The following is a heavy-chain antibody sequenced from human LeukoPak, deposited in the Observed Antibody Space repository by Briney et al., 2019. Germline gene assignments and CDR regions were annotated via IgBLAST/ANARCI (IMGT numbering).Heavy chain of an antibody. V-gene: IGHV3-23*01. CDR1: GFTFSSYA. D-gene: IGHD2-15*01. CDR2: ISGSGGST. Sequence: GGSLRLSCAASGFTFSSYAMSWVRQAPGKGLEWVSAISGSGGSTYYADSVKGRFTISRDNSKNTLYLQMNNLRAEDTAVYYCAKTAGWVVAATYYYYMDVWGKGTTVTVSS. CDR3: AKTAGWVVAATYYYYMDV. J-gene: IGHJ6*03.